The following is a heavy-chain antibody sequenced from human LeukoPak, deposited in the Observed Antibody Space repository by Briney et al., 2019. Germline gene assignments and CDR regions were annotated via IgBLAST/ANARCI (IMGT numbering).Heavy chain of an antibody. CDR1: GGSISSSNW. CDR3: ARGGRYCSGGSCYHVAFDI. D-gene: IGHD2-15*01. V-gene: IGHV4-4*02. J-gene: IGHJ3*02. Sequence: SETLSLTCAVSGGSISSSNWWSWVRPPPGEGLEWIGEIYHSGSTNYNPSLKSRVTISVDKSKNQFSLKLSSVTAADTAVYYCARGGRYCSGGSCYHVAFDIWGQGTMVTVSS. CDR2: IYHSGST.